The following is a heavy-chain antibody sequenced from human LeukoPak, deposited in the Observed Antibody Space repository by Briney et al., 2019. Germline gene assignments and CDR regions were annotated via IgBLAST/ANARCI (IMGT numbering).Heavy chain of an antibody. CDR3: ARTSSGWYPADPFDY. J-gene: IGHJ4*02. D-gene: IGHD6-19*01. Sequence: ASVTVSCKASGYTFTGYYMHWVRQALGQGLEWMGWINPNSGGTNYAQKFQGWVTMTRDTSISTAYMELSRLRSDDTAVYYCARTSSGWYPADPFDYWGQGTLVTVSS. CDR2: INPNSGGT. CDR1: GYTFTGYY. V-gene: IGHV1-2*04.